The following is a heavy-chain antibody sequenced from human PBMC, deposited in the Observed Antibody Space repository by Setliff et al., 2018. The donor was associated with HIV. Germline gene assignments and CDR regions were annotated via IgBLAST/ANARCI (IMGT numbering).Heavy chain of an antibody. CDR1: GFTFSSYF. J-gene: IGHJ4*02. D-gene: IGHD2-2*01. V-gene: IGHV3-64*02. CDR2: ISSNGGST. Sequence: PGGSLRLSCAASGFTFSSYFMHWVRQAPGKGLEYVSAISSNGGSTYADSVKGRFTISRDNSKNTLYLQMGSLRAEDMAVYYCARRGYCSSTTCYYDCWGQGTLVTVSS. CDR3: ARRGYCSSTTCYYDC.